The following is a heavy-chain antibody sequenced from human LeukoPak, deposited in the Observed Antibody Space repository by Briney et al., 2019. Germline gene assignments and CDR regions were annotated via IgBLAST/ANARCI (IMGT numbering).Heavy chain of an antibody. D-gene: IGHD3-3*01. CDR2: VWYDGIHN. CDR3: AKDKSGTWSFDY. V-gene: IGHV3-30*02. Sequence: PGGSLRLSCAASGFTFSSHNMHWVRQAPGKGLQWVAVVWYDGIHNVFADSVKGRFTLSRDNSNNTLFLQISSLRVEDTAVYYCAKDKSGTWSFDYWGQGTLVTVSS. CDR1: GFTFSSHN. J-gene: IGHJ4*02.